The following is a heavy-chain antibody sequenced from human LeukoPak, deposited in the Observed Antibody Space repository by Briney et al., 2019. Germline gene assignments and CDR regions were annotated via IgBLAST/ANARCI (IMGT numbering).Heavy chain of an antibody. J-gene: IGHJ6*02. V-gene: IGHV3-74*01. CDR1: GFTFSSYW. D-gene: IGHD3-22*01. Sequence: GGSLRLSCAASGFTFSSYWMLWVRQAPGKGLVWVSRINSDGSSTSYADSVKGRFTISRDNAKNTLYLQMNSLRAEDTAVYYCARAPPIAMIVVVKYGMDVWGQGTTVTVSS. CDR2: INSDGSST. CDR3: ARAPPIAMIVVVKYGMDV.